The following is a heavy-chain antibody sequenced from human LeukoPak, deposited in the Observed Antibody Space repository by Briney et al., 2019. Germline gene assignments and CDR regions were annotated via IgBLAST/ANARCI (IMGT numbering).Heavy chain of an antibody. J-gene: IGHJ6*02. CDR3: AREEIVVVTARLYYYYGMDV. CDR2: IYYSGST. Sequence: SETLSLTCTVSGGSISSGDYYWSWIRQPPGKGPEWIGYIYYSGSTYYNPSLKSRVTISVDTSKNQFSLKLSSVTAADTAVYYCAREEIVVVTARLYYYYGMDVWGQGTTVTVSS. D-gene: IGHD2-21*02. CDR1: GGSISSGDYY. V-gene: IGHV4-30-4*01.